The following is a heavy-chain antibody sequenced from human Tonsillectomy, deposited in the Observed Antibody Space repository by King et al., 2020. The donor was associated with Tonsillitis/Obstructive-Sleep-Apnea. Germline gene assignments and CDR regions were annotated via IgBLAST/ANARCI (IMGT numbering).Heavy chain of an antibody. D-gene: IGHD2-2*01. CDR2: IYPGDSDT. J-gene: IGHJ4*02. V-gene: IGHV5-51*01. CDR3: ARDLGYCSSTSCYDFDY. Sequence: VQLVESGAEVKKPGESLKISCKGSGYSFTSYWIGWVRQMPGKGLEWMGIIYPGDSDTRYSPSFQGQVTISADKSISTAYLQWSSLKASDTAMYYCARDLGYCSSTSCYDFDYWGQGTLVTVSS. CDR1: GYSFTSYW.